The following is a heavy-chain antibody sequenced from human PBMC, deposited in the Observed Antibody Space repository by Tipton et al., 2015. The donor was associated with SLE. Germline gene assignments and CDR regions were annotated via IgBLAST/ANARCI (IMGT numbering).Heavy chain of an antibody. Sequence: TLSLTCTVSGGSISSYYWSWIRQPPGKGLEWIGYIYYSGSTNYNPSLKSRVTISVDTSKNQFSLKLSSVTAADTAVYYCARGGNYDFFRSPHAYFDYWGQVTLVTVSS. CDR1: GGSISSYY. CDR2: IYYSGST. J-gene: IGHJ4*02. V-gene: IGHV4-59*12. CDR3: ARGGNYDFFRSPHAYFDY. D-gene: IGHD3-3*01.